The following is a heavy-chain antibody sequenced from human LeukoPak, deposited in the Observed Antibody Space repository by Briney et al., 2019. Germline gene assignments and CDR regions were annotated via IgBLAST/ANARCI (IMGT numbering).Heavy chain of an antibody. Sequence: SETLSLTCTVSGGSISSSRYYWGWIRQPPGKGLEWIGTIYYSGSTYCNPSLKSRGTISVDTSKNQFSLKLTSVTAADTAVYYCATATSYGGIDYWGQGTLVTVSS. V-gene: IGHV4-39*01. CDR3: ATATSYGGIDY. D-gene: IGHD4/OR15-4a*01. J-gene: IGHJ4*02. CDR1: GGSISSSRYY. CDR2: IYYSGST.